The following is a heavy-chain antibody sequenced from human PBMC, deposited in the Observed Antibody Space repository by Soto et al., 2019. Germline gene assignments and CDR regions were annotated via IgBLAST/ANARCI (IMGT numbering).Heavy chain of an antibody. Sequence: GGSLRLSCAASGFNLSSSAMNWVRQAPGKGLEWLSVISYDGSKKYYADSVKGRFTISRDDSKNTLYLQMHSLRADDTAVYYCTRDRCSGTSCYFRYWGQGTLVTVSS. CDR1: GFNLSSSA. V-gene: IGHV3-30-3*01. CDR2: ISYDGSKK. D-gene: IGHD2-2*01. J-gene: IGHJ4*02. CDR3: TRDRCSGTSCYFRY.